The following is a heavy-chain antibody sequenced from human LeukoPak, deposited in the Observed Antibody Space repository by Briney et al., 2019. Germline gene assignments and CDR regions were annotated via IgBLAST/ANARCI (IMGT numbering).Heavy chain of an antibody. V-gene: IGHV3-23*01. CDR3: AKDRHSYDHGWFDP. CDR1: GFTFSSYA. J-gene: IGHJ5*02. Sequence: HPGGSLRLSCAASGFTFSSYAMSWVSQAPGKGLEWVSAISGSGGSTYYADSVKGRFTISRDNSKNTLYLQMNSLRAEDTAVYYCAKDRHSYDHGWFDPWGQGTLVTVSS. CDR2: ISGSGGST. D-gene: IGHD5-18*01.